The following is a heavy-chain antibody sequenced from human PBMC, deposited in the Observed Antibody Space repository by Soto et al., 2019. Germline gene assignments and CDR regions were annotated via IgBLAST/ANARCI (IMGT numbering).Heavy chain of an antibody. Sequence: ASGKVSCKTSGYTFSNYGINWVRQAPGQGLEWMGWISGYNGNTNYAQTVQGRVTMTTDTSTGTVYMELRSLKSDDTAIYYCSRFIMVGGWFDPNYYHGMDVWSQGTTVTVSS. CDR3: SRFIMVGGWFDPNYYHGMDV. J-gene: IGHJ6*02. CDR2: ISGYNGNT. D-gene: IGHD6-19*01. V-gene: IGHV1-18*01. CDR1: GYTFSNYG.